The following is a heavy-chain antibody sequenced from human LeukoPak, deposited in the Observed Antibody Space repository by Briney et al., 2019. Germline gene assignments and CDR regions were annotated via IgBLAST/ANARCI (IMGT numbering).Heavy chain of an antibody. CDR2: IYHSGST. Sequence: SETLSLTCTVCGYSISSGYYWGWIRQPPGKGLEWMGSIYHSGSTYYNPSLKSRVSISVDTSKNQFSLKLSSVTAADTAVYYCPITYYYDSSGYYYFDYWGQGTLVTVSS. J-gene: IGHJ4*02. D-gene: IGHD3-22*01. CDR1: GYSISSGYY. V-gene: IGHV4-38-2*02. CDR3: PITYYYDSSGYYYFDY.